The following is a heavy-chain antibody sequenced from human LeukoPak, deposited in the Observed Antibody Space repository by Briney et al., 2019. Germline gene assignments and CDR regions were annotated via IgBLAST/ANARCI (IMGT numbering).Heavy chain of an antibody. Sequence: GGSLRLSCAASGFTFSSYWMHWVRQAPGKGLEWVSSISSSSSYIYYADSVKGRFTISRDNAKNSLYLQMNSLRAEDTAVYYCANRPDYYDSSGYYYSDAFDIWGQGTMVTVSS. CDR2: ISSSSSYI. J-gene: IGHJ3*02. D-gene: IGHD3-22*01. CDR3: ANRPDYYDSSGYYYSDAFDI. V-gene: IGHV3-21*01. CDR1: GFTFSSYW.